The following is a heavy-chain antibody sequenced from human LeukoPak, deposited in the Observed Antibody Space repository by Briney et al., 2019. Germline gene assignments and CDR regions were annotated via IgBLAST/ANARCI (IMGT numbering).Heavy chain of an antibody. CDR3: ARRTKILAARPFDS. CDR1: GGSFSGYY. V-gene: IGHV4-34*01. Sequence: SETLSLTCAVYGGSFSGYYWTWIRQPPGKGLEGIGEIDHSGDTYYNPSLKSRVTLSVDRSQNQFSLKLTSVTAADTAVYYCARRTKILAARPFDSWGQGTLLTVSS. CDR2: IDHSGDT. D-gene: IGHD6-13*01. J-gene: IGHJ5*01.